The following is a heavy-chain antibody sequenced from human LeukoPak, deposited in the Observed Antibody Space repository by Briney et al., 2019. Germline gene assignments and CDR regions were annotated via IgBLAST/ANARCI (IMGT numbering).Heavy chain of an antibody. J-gene: IGHJ4*02. CDR2: IYNTGEIT. V-gene: IGHV4-59*01. CDR1: GGSISSYW. CDR3: ARMGAIAGASANVDF. D-gene: IGHD4/OR15-4a*01. Sequence: SETLSLTCTVSGGSISSYWWSWIRQPPGKGLEWIGYIYNTGEITDYSPSLKSRVTMSVDTSKNQFSLRLKSVTAADTAVYYCARMGAIAGASANVDFWGQGTLVIVSS.